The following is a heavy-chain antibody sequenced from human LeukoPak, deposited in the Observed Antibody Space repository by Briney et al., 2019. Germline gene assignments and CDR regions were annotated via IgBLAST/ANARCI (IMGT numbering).Heavy chain of an antibody. J-gene: IGHJ4*02. D-gene: IGHD3-10*01. CDR1: GGTFSSYA. Sequence: SSVKVSCKASGGTFSSYAISWVRQAPGQGLEWMGRIIPILGIANYAQKFQGRVTITADKSTSTAYMELSSLRSEDTAVYYCARTPGGYYGSRTFDYWGQGTLVTVSS. CDR2: IIPILGIA. CDR3: ARTPGGYYGSRTFDY. V-gene: IGHV1-69*04.